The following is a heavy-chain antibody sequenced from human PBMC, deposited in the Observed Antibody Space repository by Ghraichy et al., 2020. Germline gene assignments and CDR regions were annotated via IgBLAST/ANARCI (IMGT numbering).Heavy chain of an antibody. Sequence: SETLSLTCAVYGGSFSGYYWSWIRQPPGKGLEWIGEINHSGSTNYNPSLKSRVTISVDTSKNQFSLKLSSVTAADTAVYYCATYYYGSGSYPDAAFDIWGQRTMLTVSS. D-gene: IGHD3-10*01. V-gene: IGHV4-34*01. CDR2: INHSGST. J-gene: IGHJ3*02. CDR3: ATYYYGSGSYPDAAFDI. CDR1: GGSFSGYY.